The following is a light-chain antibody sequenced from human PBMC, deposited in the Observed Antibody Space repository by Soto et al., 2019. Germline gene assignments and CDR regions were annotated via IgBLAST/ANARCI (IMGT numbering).Light chain of an antibody. J-gene: IGKJ4*01. Sequence: EIVLTQSPVTLSLSPGERATLSCRASQSVTSFLAWYQQKPGQAPRLLIYDVSNRATGIPARFSGSGSGTDFTLTTSSLEPEDFAVYYCQQRSNWPLTFGGGTKVEI. CDR1: QSVTSF. CDR3: QQRSNWPLT. CDR2: DVS. V-gene: IGKV3-11*01.